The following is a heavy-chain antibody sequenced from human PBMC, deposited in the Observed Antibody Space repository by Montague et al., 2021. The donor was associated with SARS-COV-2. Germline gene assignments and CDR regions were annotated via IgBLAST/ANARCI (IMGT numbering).Heavy chain of an antibody. V-gene: IGHV4-59*08. J-gene: IGHJ4*02. CDR1: GGSISSYY. Sequence: SETLSLTCTVSGGSISSYYWSWIRQPPGKGLEWIGYIYYSGSTXXXPSXXXRVTISVDTSKNQFSLKLGSVTAADTAVYYCARHSRRISSSWSEGYFDYWGQGTRVTVSS. CDR2: IYYSGST. CDR3: ARHSRRISSSWSEGYFDY. D-gene: IGHD6-13*01.